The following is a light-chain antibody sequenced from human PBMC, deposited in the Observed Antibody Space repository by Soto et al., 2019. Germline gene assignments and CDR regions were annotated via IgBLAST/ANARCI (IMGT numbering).Light chain of an antibody. CDR2: AAS. V-gene: IGKV1-39*01. J-gene: IGKJ5*01. Sequence: DLRVSHSVVSVSVSLLDTVTITFRESQSISSYLNWHQQKPGKAHKLLIYAASSLQSGVPSRFSGSGSGTDFTLTISRLQPEDFATYYCQHSYSLMISFGQGTRLEIK. CDR1: QSISSY. CDR3: QHSYSLMIS.